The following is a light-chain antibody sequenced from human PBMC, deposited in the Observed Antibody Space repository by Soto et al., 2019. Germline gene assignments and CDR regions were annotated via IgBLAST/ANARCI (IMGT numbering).Light chain of an antibody. CDR1: QVISSY. Sequence: DIQLTQAPSFLSASAGDRVTITCRASQVISSYLAWYQQKPGRAPKLLIYAASTLQSGVPSRFSGSGSGTEFTLTITSLQPEDFATYYCQQLNSFPITVGQGTRLEIK. CDR3: QQLNSFPIT. V-gene: IGKV1-9*01. J-gene: IGKJ5*01. CDR2: AAS.